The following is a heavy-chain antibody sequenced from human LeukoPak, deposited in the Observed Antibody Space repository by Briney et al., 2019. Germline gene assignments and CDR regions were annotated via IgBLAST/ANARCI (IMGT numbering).Heavy chain of an antibody. V-gene: IGHV3-21*01. J-gene: IGHJ4*02. D-gene: IGHD2-2*01. Sequence: GGSLRLSCAASGFTFSSYSMDWVRQAPGKGLEWVSSISSSSSYKYYADSVKGRFTISRDNAKNSLYLQMNSLRAEDTAVYYCARVHGGCSSTSCYVDYWGQGTLVTVSS. CDR1: GFTFSSYS. CDR3: ARVHGGCSSTSCYVDY. CDR2: ISSSSSYK.